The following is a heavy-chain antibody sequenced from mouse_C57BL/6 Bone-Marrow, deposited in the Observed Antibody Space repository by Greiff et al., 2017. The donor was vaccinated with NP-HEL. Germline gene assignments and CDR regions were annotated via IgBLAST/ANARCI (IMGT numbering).Heavy chain of an antibody. V-gene: IGHV3-6*01. CDR1: GYSITSGYY. CDR3: ARDYYD. CDR2: ISYDGSN. Sequence: EVQLQESGPGLVKPSQSLSLTCSVTGYSITSGYYWNWIRQFPGNKLEWMGYISYDGSNNYNPSLKNRISITRDTSKNQFFLKLNSVTTEDTATYYCARDYYDWGQGTSVTVSS. D-gene: IGHD1-1*01. J-gene: IGHJ4*01.